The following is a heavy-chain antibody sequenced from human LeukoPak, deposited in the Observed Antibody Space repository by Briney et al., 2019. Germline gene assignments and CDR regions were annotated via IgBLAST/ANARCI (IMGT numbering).Heavy chain of an antibody. V-gene: IGHV1-18*01. CDR1: GYTFTSYG. CDR3: ARDRSPSRGYSYGYSYY. CDR2: ISAYNGNT. Sequence: ASVKVSCKASGYTFTSYGISWVRQAPGQGLEWMGWISAYNGNTNYAQKLQGRVTMTTDTSTSTAYMELRSLRSDDTAVYCCARDRSPSRGYSYGYSYYWGQGTLVTVSS. J-gene: IGHJ4*02. D-gene: IGHD5-18*01.